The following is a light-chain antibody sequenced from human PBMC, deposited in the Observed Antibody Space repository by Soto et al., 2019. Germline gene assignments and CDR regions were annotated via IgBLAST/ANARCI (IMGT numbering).Light chain of an antibody. CDR2: AAS. CDR3: QQSYSTPTWT. CDR1: QSISDY. V-gene: IGKV1-39*01. Sequence: DIQMTQSPSSLSASVGDRVTITCRASQSISDYLNWYQQKPGKAPKLLIYAASSLLSGVPSRFSDSGSGTVFTLTITSLQPEDFASYYCQQSYSTPTWTFGQGTKVDI. J-gene: IGKJ1*01.